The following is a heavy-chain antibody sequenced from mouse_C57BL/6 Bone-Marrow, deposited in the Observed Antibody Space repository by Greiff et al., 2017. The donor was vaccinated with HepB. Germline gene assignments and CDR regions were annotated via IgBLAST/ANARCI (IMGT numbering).Heavy chain of an antibody. V-gene: IGHV3-6*01. Sequence: VQLQQSGPGLVKPSQSLSLTCSVTGYSITSGYYWNWIRQFPGNKLEWMGYISYDGSNNYNPSLKNRISITRDTSKNQFFLKLNSVTTEDTATYYCARGRDYYGSSYAMDYWGQGTSVTVSS. CDR3: ARGRDYYGSSYAMDY. D-gene: IGHD1-1*01. J-gene: IGHJ4*01. CDR2: ISYDGSN. CDR1: GYSITSGYY.